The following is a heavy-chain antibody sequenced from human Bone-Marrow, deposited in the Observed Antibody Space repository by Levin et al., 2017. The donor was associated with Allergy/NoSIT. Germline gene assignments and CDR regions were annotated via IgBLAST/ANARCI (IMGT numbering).Heavy chain of an antibody. D-gene: IGHD5-12*01. CDR2: ISGSSSAI. CDR1: GFTFSGHE. Sequence: LSLTCAASGFTFSGHEMNWVRQAPGKGLEWVAYISGSSSAIYYADSVKGRFTISRDNAKNSLSLQMNSLRSEDTAVYYCARGQEVADSLYYYYYYLDVWGKGTTVTVSS. J-gene: IGHJ6*03. CDR3: ARGQEVADSLYYYYYYLDV. V-gene: IGHV3-48*03.